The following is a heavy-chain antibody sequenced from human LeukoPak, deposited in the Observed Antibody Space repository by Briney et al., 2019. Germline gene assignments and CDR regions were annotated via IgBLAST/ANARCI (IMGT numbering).Heavy chain of an antibody. CDR3: ARDLKGDAFDI. J-gene: IGHJ3*02. CDR1: GGSISCSSYY. CDR2: IYYSGST. Sequence: SETLSLTCTVSGGSISCSSYYWGWIRQPPGKGLEWIGSIYYSGSTNYNPSLKSRVTMSVDTSKNQFSLKLCSVTAADTAVYYCARDLKGDAFDIWGQGTMVTVSS. V-gene: IGHV4-39*07.